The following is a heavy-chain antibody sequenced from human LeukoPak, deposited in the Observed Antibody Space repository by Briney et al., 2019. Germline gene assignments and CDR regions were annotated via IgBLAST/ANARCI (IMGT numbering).Heavy chain of an antibody. J-gene: IGHJ3*02. V-gene: IGHV4-4*07. Sequence: PSERLSLTCSVSGDSISSYYWSWIRQPAGKGLEWIGRIYASGSTNYNPSLKSRVTISVDTSKNQFSLKLSSVTAADTAVYYCARGTTVTIYAFDIWGQGTMVTVSS. CDR3: ARGTTVTIYAFDI. CDR1: GDSISSYY. CDR2: IYASGST. D-gene: IGHD4-17*01.